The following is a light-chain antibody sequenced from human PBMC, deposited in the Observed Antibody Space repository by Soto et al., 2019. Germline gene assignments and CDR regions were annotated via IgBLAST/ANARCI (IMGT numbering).Light chain of an antibody. Sequence: QSALTQPASVSGSPGQSITISCTGTSSDAGSYNLVSWYQQHPGKAPKLMIYEGSKRPSGVSNRFSGSKSGNTASLTISGLQAEDEADYYCCSYAGSSTFYVFGTGTKGTVL. J-gene: IGLJ1*01. CDR3: CSYAGSSTFYV. CDR1: SSDAGSYNL. V-gene: IGLV2-23*01. CDR2: EGS.